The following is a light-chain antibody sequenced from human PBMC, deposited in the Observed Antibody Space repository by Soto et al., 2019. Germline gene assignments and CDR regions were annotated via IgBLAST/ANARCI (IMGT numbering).Light chain of an antibody. CDR2: DAS. CDR1: QSISNF. CDR3: QQRSGSLS. Sequence: EIVLTQSPATLSLSPGERATLSCRASQSISNFLAWYQQKPGQAPRLLIYDASNRATGIPARFSGSGSGADFTLTISSLEPEDFAVCYCQQRSGSLSFGGGTKVDIK. J-gene: IGKJ4*01. V-gene: IGKV3-11*01.